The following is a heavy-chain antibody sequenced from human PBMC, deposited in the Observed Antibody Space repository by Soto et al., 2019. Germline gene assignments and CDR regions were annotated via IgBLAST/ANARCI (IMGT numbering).Heavy chain of an antibody. Sequence: ASVKVSCKASGYTFSTYTIHWVRQAPGQRLEWMGWINTGNGKTKYLEKFQGRVTITRDSFASTAHMELRSLGSEDTAVYYCARDTWGDYWGQGTLVTVSS. J-gene: IGHJ4*02. CDR3: ARDTWGDY. D-gene: IGHD3-16*01. CDR2: INTGNGKT. V-gene: IGHV1-3*04. CDR1: GYTFSTYT.